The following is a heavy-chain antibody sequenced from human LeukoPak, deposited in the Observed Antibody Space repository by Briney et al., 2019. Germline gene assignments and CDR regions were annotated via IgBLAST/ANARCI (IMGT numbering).Heavy chain of an antibody. V-gene: IGHV4-34*01. CDR2: INHSGST. CDR1: GGSFSGYY. J-gene: IGHJ4*02. Sequence: SETLSLTCAVYGGSFSGYYWSWIRQPPGKGLEWIGEINHSGSTNYNPSLKSRVTMSVDTSKNQFSLKLSSVTAADTAVYYCARDGGRDSGSCYEDCWGQGTLVTVSS. D-gene: IGHD1-26*01. CDR3: ARDGGRDSGSCYEDC.